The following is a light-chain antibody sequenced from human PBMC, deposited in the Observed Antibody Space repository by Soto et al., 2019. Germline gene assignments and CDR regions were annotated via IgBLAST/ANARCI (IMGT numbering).Light chain of an antibody. CDR1: QSVLYSSNNKNY. Sequence: DIVMTQSPDSLAVSLGERATINCKSSQSVLYSSNNKNYLAWYQQKPGQPPKLLIYWASTRKSGVPDRFSGSGSGTDFTLTISSLKAEDVAVYYCQQYYSTPITFGQGTRLEIK. CDR2: WAS. CDR3: QQYYSTPIT. J-gene: IGKJ5*01. V-gene: IGKV4-1*01.